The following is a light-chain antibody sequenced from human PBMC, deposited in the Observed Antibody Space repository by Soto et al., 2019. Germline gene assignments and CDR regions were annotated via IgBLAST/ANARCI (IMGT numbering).Light chain of an antibody. J-gene: IGKJ5*01. CDR1: QSISAW. CDR2: KAS. V-gene: IGKV1-5*03. Sequence: DLQMTQSPSTLSASVGERVTITCRASQSISAWLAWYQQKPGKAPKLLIYKASNVESGVPSRFSGSGSWTEFTLTISSLQPDDFATYYCQHYHSYPLTFGQGTRLEIK. CDR3: QHYHSYPLT.